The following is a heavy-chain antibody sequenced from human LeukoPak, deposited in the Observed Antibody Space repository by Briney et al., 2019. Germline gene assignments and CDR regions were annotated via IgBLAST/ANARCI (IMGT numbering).Heavy chain of an antibody. CDR3: ARGGYNWNDHYYYYMDV. CDR2: ISAYNGNT. V-gene: IGHV1-18*01. D-gene: IGHD1-1*01. CDR1: GYTFTSYG. Sequence: ASVKVSCKASGYTFTSYGISWVRQAPGQGLEWMGWISAYNGNTNYAQKLQGRVTMTRDTSISTAYMELSRLRSDDTAVYYCARGGYNWNDHYYYYMDVWGKGTTVTVSS. J-gene: IGHJ6*03.